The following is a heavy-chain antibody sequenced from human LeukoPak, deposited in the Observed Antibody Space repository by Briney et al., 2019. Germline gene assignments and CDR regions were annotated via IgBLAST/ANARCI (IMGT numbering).Heavy chain of an antibody. Sequence: ASMKVSCKPSGYTFTSYGISWVRQAPGQGLEWMGWISGYNANTNYGQKFQGRVTMTIDTSTTTVYMELRSLRSDDTAVYYCAGPRVAGSFDYWGQGTLVTVSS. CDR2: ISGYNANT. V-gene: IGHV1-18*01. CDR1: GYTFTSYG. CDR3: AGPRVAGSFDY. J-gene: IGHJ4*02. D-gene: IGHD6-19*01.